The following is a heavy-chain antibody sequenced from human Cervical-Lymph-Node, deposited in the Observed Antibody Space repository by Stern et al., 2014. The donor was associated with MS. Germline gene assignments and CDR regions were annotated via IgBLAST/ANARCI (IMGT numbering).Heavy chain of an antibody. CDR2: ISSSSSPI. CDR3: AREGRWLQFFMDV. J-gene: IGHJ6*02. D-gene: IGHD5-24*01. V-gene: IGHV3-48*01. CDR1: GFTFSSDR. Sequence: EVQLVESGGGLVQPGGSLSLSCAASGFTFSSDRMNWVRKAPGKGLEWVSYISSSSSPIYYADSVKGRFPISRDNAKNSLYLQMNSLRAEDTAVYYCAREGRWLQFFMDVWGQGTTVTVSS.